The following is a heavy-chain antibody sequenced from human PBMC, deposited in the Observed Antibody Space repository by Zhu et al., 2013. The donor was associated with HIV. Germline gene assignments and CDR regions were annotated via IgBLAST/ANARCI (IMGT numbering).Heavy chain of an antibody. D-gene: IGHD5-18*01. Sequence: QVQLVQSGAEVKKPGASVKVSCKASGYTFSDYHMHWVRQAPGQGLEWMGWINPNGGGTKYAQKFQGRVTMTRDTSISTAYMELSRLRSDDTAVYFCARGGTRGYSYGLNSWGQGTPGHRLL. CDR1: GYTFSDYH. CDR3: ARGGTRGYSYGLNS. CDR2: INPNGGGT. V-gene: IGHV1-2*02. J-gene: IGHJ4*02.